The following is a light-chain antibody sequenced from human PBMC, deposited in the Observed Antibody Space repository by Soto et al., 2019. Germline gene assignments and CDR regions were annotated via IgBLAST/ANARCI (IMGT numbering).Light chain of an antibody. CDR2: VAS. CDR3: QQSYSTPWT. Sequence: IHFIHLQSSLSASVGDRVSITFRASQGISSYLAWYQQKPGKAPKLLIYVASTLQSGVPSRFSGSGSGTDFTLTISSLQPEDFATYYCQQSYSTPWTFGQGTKVDIK. J-gene: IGKJ1*01. CDR1: QGISSY. V-gene: IGKV1-9*01.